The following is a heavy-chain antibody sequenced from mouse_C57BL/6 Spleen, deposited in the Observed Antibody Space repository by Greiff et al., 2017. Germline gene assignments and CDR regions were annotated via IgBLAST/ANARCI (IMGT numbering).Heavy chain of an antibody. D-gene: IGHD3-2*02. CDR3: ARGTAQPYYFEC. Sequence: QVQLQQSGPELVKPGASVKISCKASGYAFSSSWMNWVKQRPGKGLEWIGRIYPGDGDTNYNGKFKGKATLTADKSSSTAYMQLSSLTSEDSAVYFCARGTAQPYYFECWGQGTTLAVSS. J-gene: IGHJ2*01. V-gene: IGHV1-82*01. CDR1: GYAFSSSW. CDR2: IYPGDGDT.